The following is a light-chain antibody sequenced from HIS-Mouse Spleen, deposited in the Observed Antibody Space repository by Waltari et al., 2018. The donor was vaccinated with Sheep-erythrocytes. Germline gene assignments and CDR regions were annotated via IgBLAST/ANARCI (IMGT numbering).Light chain of an antibody. CDR3: QVWDSSSDHPV. CDR2: DDS. J-gene: IGLJ3*02. V-gene: IGLV3-21*02. CDR1: NLGRKS. Sequence: SYVLTQPPSVSVAPGQTARITCGGNNLGRKSVHWYQQKPAQAPVLVVYDDSDRPSGIPGRFSRSNSGNTATLTISRVEAGDEADYYCQVWDSSSDHPVFGGGTKLTVL.